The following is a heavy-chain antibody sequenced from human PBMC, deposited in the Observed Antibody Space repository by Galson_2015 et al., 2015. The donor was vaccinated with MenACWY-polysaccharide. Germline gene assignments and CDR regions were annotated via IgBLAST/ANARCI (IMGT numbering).Heavy chain of an antibody. CDR1: GFTFRSYA. D-gene: IGHD1-26*01. V-gene: IGHV3-23*01. Sequence: SLRLSCAASGFTFRSYAMNWVRQAPGKGLEWVSAISNSGGSTYYADSVKGRFTISRDNSKNTLFLQMNSLRAENTAVYYCAKDKGGGSYWGNTKIDYWGQGTLVTVSS. J-gene: IGHJ4*02. CDR2: ISNSGGST. CDR3: AKDKGGGSYWGNTKIDY.